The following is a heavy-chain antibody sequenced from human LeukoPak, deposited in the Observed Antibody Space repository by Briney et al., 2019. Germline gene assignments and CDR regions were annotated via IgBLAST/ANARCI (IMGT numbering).Heavy chain of an antibody. CDR3: ARDYASGSYYDY. Sequence: SVKVSCKASGYTFTGDYLHWVRQAPGQGLEWMGWMNPNSGGTNYAQKFQGRVTMTRDTSISTAYMELSRLRSDDTAVYYCARDYASGSYYDYWGQGSMVTVSS. D-gene: IGHD3-10*01. J-gene: IGHJ4*02. CDR1: GYTFTGDY. V-gene: IGHV1-2*02. CDR2: MNPNSGGT.